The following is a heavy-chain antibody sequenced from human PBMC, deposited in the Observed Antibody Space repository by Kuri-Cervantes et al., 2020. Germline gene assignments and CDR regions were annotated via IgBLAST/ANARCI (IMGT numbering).Heavy chain of an antibody. CDR3: VKNAHKSGYSRTWLNWYFDL. D-gene: IGHD6-13*01. Sequence: SLKISCEASGFTFYDYVMHWVRQAPGKGLEWVSGIRWNSGSIDYPDSVQGRFTISRDNAQNSLYLQMNSLRAEDTALYYCVKNAHKSGYSRTWLNWYFDLWGRGTLVTVSS. J-gene: IGHJ2*01. V-gene: IGHV3-9*01. CDR1: GFTFYDYV. CDR2: IRWNSGSI.